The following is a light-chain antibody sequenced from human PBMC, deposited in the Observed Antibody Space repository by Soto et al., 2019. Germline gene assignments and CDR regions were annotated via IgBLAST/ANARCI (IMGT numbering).Light chain of an antibody. CDR3: QSSDSSGTYVV. V-gene: IGLV2-14*01. Sequence: QSALTQPASVSGSPGQSITISCIGTSSDIGGYNYVSWYQHHPGKAPKVLIYEVRNRPSGVSNRFSGSKSGHTASLTISGLQAEDEADYYCQSSDSSGTYVVFGGGTKLTVL. J-gene: IGLJ2*01. CDR1: SSDIGGYNY. CDR2: EVR.